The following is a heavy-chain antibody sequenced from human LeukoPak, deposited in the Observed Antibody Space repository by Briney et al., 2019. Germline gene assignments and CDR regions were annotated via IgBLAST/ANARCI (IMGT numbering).Heavy chain of an antibody. J-gene: IGHJ4*02. CDR3: AKNHYYDSSAYYYLVDY. V-gene: IGHV3-23*01. CDR1: GFTFSSYA. CDR2: ISGSGGST. Sequence: GGSLRLSCAASGFTFSSYAMSWVRQAPGKGLEWVSAISGSGGSTYYADSVKGRFTISRDNSKNTLYLQMNSLRAEDTAVYYCAKNHYYDSSAYYYLVDYWGQGTLSPSPQ. D-gene: IGHD3-22*01.